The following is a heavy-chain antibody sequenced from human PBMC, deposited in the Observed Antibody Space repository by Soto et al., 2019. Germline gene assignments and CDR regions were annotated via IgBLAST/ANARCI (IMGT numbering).Heavy chain of an antibody. CDR3: ARSYGDDFFYYGMDV. Sequence: SETLCLTCSFSGASITSYYWSWIRQSAGEGLQWIGRVYARGATNYNPSLKSRVTISGDTSKNQFSLKLTSVTAADTAVYYCARSYGDDFFYYGMDVWGHETTVTVSS. CDR1: GASITSYY. D-gene: IGHD4-17*01. CDR2: VYARGAT. V-gene: IGHV4-59*10. J-gene: IGHJ6*02.